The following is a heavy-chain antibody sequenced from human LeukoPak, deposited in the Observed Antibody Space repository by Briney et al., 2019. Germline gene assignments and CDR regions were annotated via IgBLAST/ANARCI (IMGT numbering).Heavy chain of an antibody. CDR3: ARALVVGAPGY. D-gene: IGHD1-26*01. Sequence: SETLSLTCTVSGYSISSGYYWGWIRQPPGKGLEWIGSIYHSGSTYYNPSLKSRVTISVDTSKNQFSLKLSSVTAADTAVYYCARALVVGAPGYWGQGTLVTVSS. J-gene: IGHJ4*02. V-gene: IGHV4-38-2*02. CDR1: GYSISSGYY. CDR2: IYHSGST.